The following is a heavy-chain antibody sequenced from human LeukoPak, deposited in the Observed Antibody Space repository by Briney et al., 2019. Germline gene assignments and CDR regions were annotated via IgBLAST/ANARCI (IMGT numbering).Heavy chain of an antibody. Sequence: ASVKVSFKASGGTFSSYAISWERQAPGQGLEWMGMIIAIFGIANYAQKFQGRVTITADKSTSTAYKEPTRLRTEDPAVYLCAIGLPGGEWGQGTLVTVSS. V-gene: IGHV1-69*04. D-gene: IGHD3-16*01. CDR2: IIAIFGIA. J-gene: IGHJ4*02. CDR1: GGTFSSYA. CDR3: AIGLPGGE.